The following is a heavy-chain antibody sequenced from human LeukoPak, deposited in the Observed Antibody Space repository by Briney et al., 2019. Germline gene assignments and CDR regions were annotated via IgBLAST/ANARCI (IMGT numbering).Heavy chain of an antibody. CDR3: TTSYYDSSGYRA. CDR1: GFTLTNAW. CDR2: IKTKTAGGTI. J-gene: IGHJ4*02. Sequence: GGSLRLSCAASGFTLTNAWMSWVRQAPGKGLEWVARIKTKTAGGTIDYAAPVKGRFTISRDDSKNTAYLQMNSLKTEDTAVYYCTTSYYDSSGYRAWGQGTLVTVSS. V-gene: IGHV3-15*01. D-gene: IGHD3-22*01.